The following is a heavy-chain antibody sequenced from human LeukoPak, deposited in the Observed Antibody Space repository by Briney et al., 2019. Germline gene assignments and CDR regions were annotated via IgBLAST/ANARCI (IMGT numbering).Heavy chain of an antibody. V-gene: IGHV4-59*01. J-gene: IGHJ4*02. Sequence: SETLSLTCTVSGGSISSYYWSWIRQPPGKGLGWIGYIYYSGSTNYNPSLKSRVTISVDTSKNQFSLKLSSVTAADTAVYYCARVSRYCSGGSCKYYFDYWGQGTLVTVSS. CDR2: IYYSGST. CDR1: GGSISSYY. D-gene: IGHD2-15*01. CDR3: ARVSRYCSGGSCKYYFDY.